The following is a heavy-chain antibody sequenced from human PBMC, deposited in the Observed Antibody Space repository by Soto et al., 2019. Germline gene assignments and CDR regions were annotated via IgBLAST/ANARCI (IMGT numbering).Heavy chain of an antibody. V-gene: IGHV1-18*01. Sequence: ASVKVSCKASGYTFTSYGISWVRQAPGQGLEWMGWISAYNGNTNYAQKLQGRVTMTTDTSTSTAYMELRSLRSDDTAVYYCARVLLHLGELSLEIDYWGQGTLVTVSS. CDR2: ISAYNGNT. CDR3: ARVLLHLGELSLEIDY. J-gene: IGHJ4*02. D-gene: IGHD3-16*02. CDR1: GYTFTSYG.